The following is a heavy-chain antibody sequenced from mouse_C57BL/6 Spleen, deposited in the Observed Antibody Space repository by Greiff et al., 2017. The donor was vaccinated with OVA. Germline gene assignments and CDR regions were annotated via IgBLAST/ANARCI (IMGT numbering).Heavy chain of an antibody. CDR2: IHPNSGST. D-gene: IGHD4-1*01. V-gene: IGHV1-64*01. CDR3: ARSGTGYYFDY. CDR1: GYTFTSYW. Sequence: QVQLQQPGAELVKPGASVKLSCKASGYTFTSYWMHWVKQRPGQSLEWIGMIHPNSGSTNYNEKFKSKATLTVDKSSSTAYMQLSSLTSEDSPVYYCARSGTGYYFDYWGQGTTLTVSS. J-gene: IGHJ2*01.